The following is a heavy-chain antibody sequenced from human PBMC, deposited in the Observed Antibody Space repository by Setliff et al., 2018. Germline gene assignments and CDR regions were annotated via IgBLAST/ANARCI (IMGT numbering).Heavy chain of an antibody. Sequence: GGSLRLSCAASGFTFSDYDMHWVRQAPGKGLEWVAVISYDGNNKYYAASVKGRFTISRDNSKNTLYLQMNSLRAEDTAVYYCARGRFGDAFDIWGQGTMVTVSS. CDR1: GFTFSDYD. J-gene: IGHJ3*02. CDR3: ARGRFGDAFDI. V-gene: IGHV3-30-3*01. CDR2: ISYDGNNK. D-gene: IGHD3-16*01.